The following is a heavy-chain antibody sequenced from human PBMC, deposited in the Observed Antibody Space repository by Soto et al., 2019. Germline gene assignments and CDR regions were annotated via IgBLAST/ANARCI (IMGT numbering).Heavy chain of an antibody. CDR3: ARDASGFGERGWFDP. CDR1: GFTVSSNY. CDR2: IYSGGST. J-gene: IGHJ5*02. V-gene: IGHV3-66*01. Sequence: EVQLVESGGGLVQPGGSLRLSCAASGFTVSSNYMSWVRQAPGKGLEWVSVIYSGGSTYYADSVKGRFTISRDNSKNTLYLQMNSLRAEDTAVYYCARDASGFGERGWFDPWGQGTLVTASS. D-gene: IGHD3-10*01.